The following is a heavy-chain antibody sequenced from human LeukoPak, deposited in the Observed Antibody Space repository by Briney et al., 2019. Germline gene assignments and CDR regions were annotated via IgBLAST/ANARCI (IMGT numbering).Heavy chain of an antibody. J-gene: IGHJ3*02. D-gene: IGHD3-9*01. CDR1: GFTFSSYS. CDR3: ATLTRALTGAFDI. Sequence: GGSLRLSCAASGFTFSSYSMNWVRQAPGKGLEWVSYISSSSSTIYYADSVKGRFTISRDNAKNSLYLQMNSLRAEDTAVYYCATLTRALTGAFDIWGQGTMVTVSS. CDR2: ISSSSSTI. V-gene: IGHV3-48*04.